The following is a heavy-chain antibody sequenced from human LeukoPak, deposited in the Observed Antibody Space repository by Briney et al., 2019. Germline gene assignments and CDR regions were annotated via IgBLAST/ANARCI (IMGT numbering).Heavy chain of an antibody. J-gene: IGHJ4*02. CDR3: ASPFNDYGGNYFDY. CDR1: GFTFSSYW. Sequence: GGSLRLSCAASGFTFSSYWMHWVRQAPGKGLVWVSRINSDGSSTSYADSVKGRFTISRDNAKNTLYLQMNSLRAEDTAVYYCASPFNDYGGNYFDYWGQGTLVTVSS. D-gene: IGHD4-23*01. V-gene: IGHV3-74*01. CDR2: INSDGSST.